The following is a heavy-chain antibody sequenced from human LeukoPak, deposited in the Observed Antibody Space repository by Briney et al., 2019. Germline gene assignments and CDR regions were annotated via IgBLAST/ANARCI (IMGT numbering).Heavy chain of an antibody. V-gene: IGHV4-39*07. CDR1: GGSFSSYY. Sequence: PSETLSLTCAVYGGSFSSYYWGWIRRPPGKGLEWIGSIYYSGSTYYNPSLKSRVTISVDTSKNQFSLKLSSVTAADTAVYYCARTYYYDSSGYVRWFDPWGQGTLVTVSS. CDR2: IYYSGST. J-gene: IGHJ5*02. D-gene: IGHD3-22*01. CDR3: ARTYYYDSSGYVRWFDP.